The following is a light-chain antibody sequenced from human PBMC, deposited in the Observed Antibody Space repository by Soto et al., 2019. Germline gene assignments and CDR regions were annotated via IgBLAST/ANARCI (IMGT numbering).Light chain of an antibody. CDR1: QSISSY. V-gene: IGKV1-39*01. J-gene: IGKJ5*01. CDR3: QQYYSYPIT. CDR2: AAS. Sequence: DIQMTQSPSSLSASVGDRVNITCRASQSISSYLNWYQQKPGKAPKLLIYAASTLQSGVPSRFSGSGSGTDFTLTISCLQSEDFATYYCQQYYSYPITFGQGTRLEIK.